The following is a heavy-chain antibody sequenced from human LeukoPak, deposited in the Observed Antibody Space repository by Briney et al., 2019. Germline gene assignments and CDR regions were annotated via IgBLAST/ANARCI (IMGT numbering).Heavy chain of an antibody. Sequence: SETLSLTCTVSGGSISTYYWSWIRQPPGKGLEWIGYIYYSGSANYNPSLKSRVTISVDTSKNQFSLKLSSVTAADTAVYYCARSYGSGNYFDYWGQGTLVTVSS. J-gene: IGHJ4*02. CDR1: GGSISTYY. CDR3: ARSYGSGNYFDY. D-gene: IGHD3-10*01. V-gene: IGHV4-59*01. CDR2: IYYSGSA.